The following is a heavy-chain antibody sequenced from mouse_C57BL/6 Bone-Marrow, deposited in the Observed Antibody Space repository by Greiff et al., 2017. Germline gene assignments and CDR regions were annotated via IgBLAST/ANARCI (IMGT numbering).Heavy chain of an antibody. CDR1: GYTFTDYE. V-gene: IGHV1-15*01. Sequence: QVQLQQSGAELVRPGASVTLSCKASGYTFTDYEMHWVKQTPVHGLEWIGAIDPETGGTAYNQKFKGKAILTADKSSSRAYMVLRSLTSEDSAVYYCTRSATVVAWDYFDYRGQGTTRTVSS. J-gene: IGHJ2*01. CDR3: TRSATVVAWDYFDY. D-gene: IGHD1-1*01. CDR2: IDPETGGT.